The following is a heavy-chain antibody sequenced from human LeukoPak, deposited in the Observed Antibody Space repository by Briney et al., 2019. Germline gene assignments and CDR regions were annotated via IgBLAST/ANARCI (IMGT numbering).Heavy chain of an antibody. CDR3: ARDRVPSSSWWEDYYYGMDV. CDR1: GFTFSSYA. J-gene: IGHJ6*02. D-gene: IGHD6-13*01. Sequence: PGGSLRLSCAASGFTFSSYAMGWVRQAPGKGLEWVSAISGSGGSTYYADSVRGRFTISRDNSKNTLYLQMNSLRAEDTAVYYCARDRVPSSSWWEDYYYGMDVWGQGTTVTVSS. V-gene: IGHV3-23*01. CDR2: ISGSGGST.